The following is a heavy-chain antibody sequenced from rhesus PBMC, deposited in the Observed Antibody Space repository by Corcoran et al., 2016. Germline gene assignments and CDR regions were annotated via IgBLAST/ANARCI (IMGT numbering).Heavy chain of an antibody. CDR3: TSPVRYRFDV. Sequence: QVQLQESGPGLVKPSETLSLTCAVFGGSFRSYWWTWFRQPPGRGLEWIGEFNGYSGGSKYDPSLRSRVTLSMDVSKNQFSLRLTSVTAADAAVYYCTSPVRYRFDVWGPGVLVSVSS. V-gene: IGHV4-80*01. D-gene: IGHD3-9*01. CDR2: FNGYSGGS. J-gene: IGHJ5-1*01. CDR1: GGSFRSYW.